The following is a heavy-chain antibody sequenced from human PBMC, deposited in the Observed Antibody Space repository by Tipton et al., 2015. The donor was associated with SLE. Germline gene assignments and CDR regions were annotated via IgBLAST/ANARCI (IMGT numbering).Heavy chain of an antibody. CDR2: TNQDGAIR. J-gene: IGHJ4*02. D-gene: IGHD2-15*01. Sequence: SLRLSCAASGFTFRSYGMHWVRQAPGKGLVWISRTNQDGAIRSYEDSVKGRFIISRDNSKSTLYLQMNNVRVEDTALYYCTRGIDPGSSRISDYWGQGTMVSVSS. CDR3: TRGIDPGSSRISDY. V-gene: IGHV3-74*01. CDR1: GFTFRSYG.